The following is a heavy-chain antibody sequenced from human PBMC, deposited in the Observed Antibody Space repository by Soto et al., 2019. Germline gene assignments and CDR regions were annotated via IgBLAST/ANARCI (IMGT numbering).Heavy chain of an antibody. Sequence: QEQLQESAPGLVEPSQTLSLTSSVSGDSITNDDYYWTWIRQPPGKGLEWIGHIYYNGTTYYNHSLNSRLTLSLHASQTQFILLLISLTAASSASYFSVRATTVTSVFFYFGLDVWGQGTTVNVSS. CDR2: IYYNGTT. CDR3: VRATTVTSVFFYFGLDV. D-gene: IGHD4-17*01. V-gene: IGHV4-30-4*03. J-gene: IGHJ6*02. CDR1: GDSITNDDYY.